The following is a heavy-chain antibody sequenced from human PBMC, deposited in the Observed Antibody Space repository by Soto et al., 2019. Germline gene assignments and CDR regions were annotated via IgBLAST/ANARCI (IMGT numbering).Heavy chain of an antibody. CDR2: INPNSGDT. V-gene: IGHV1-2*02. Sequence: ASVKVSCKASGYTFTGYYMHWVRQAPGQGLEWMGCINPNSGDTNYAQKVPGRVTMTRDTPLSTAYMELSTLRSDDAAVYYCARETITGRRDAFDIWGQGTTVTV. D-gene: IGHD1-20*01. CDR1: GYTFTGYY. J-gene: IGHJ3*02. CDR3: ARETITGRRDAFDI.